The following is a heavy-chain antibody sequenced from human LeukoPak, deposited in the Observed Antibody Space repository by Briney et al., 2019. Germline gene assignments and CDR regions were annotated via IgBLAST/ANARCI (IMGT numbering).Heavy chain of an antibody. V-gene: IGHV1-2*02. Sequence: ASVKVSCKASGYTFTDYYVHWVRQAPGQGLEWMVWINSISGGTNYAQKFQGRVTMTRDTSVSTAYMEVSRLRSDDTAVYYCARGVLITSNILNYWGQGTLVTVSS. CDR2: INSISGGT. D-gene: IGHD3-22*01. CDR3: ARGVLITSNILNY. J-gene: IGHJ4*02. CDR1: GYTFTDYY.